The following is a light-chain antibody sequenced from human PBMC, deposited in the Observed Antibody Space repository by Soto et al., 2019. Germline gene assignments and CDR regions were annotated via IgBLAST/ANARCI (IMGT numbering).Light chain of an antibody. V-gene: IGLV2-14*01. J-gene: IGLJ1*01. Sequence: QSALTQPASVSGSPGQSITISCTGTSSDVGGYNYVSWYQQHPGKAPKLMIYDVSNRPSGVSNRFSGSKSGNTASLTISGLQAEDEADYYCSSYTSSSTLVFGTGSQV. CDR1: SSDVGGYNY. CDR2: DVS. CDR3: SSYTSSSTLV.